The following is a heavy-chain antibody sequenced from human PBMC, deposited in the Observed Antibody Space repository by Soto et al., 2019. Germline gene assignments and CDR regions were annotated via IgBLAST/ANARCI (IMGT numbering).Heavy chain of an antibody. J-gene: IGHJ4*02. CDR2: ISPNSADK. D-gene: IGHD3-16*01. V-gene: IGHV3-21*01. CDR1: GFALSSHS. Sequence: EVQLVESGGGLVQPGGSLRLSCAASGFALSSHSMNWVRQAPGKGLEWVSLISPNSADKFYADAVKGRFTMSRDNAENSVWLQPDSLRTEDTAVYYCTREFQRWGRREFDCWGQGALVIVSS. CDR3: TREFQRWGRREFDC.